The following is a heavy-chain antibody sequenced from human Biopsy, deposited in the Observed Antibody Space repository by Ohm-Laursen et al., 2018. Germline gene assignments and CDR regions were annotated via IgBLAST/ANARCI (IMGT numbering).Heavy chain of an antibody. V-gene: IGHV3-23*01. J-gene: IGHJ5*02. D-gene: IGHD3-10*01. CDR3: AKGRSGGTGHGNWFDP. Sequence: SLRLSCAASGFTFSGYAMSWVRQGPEKGLEWVSVVTDSGRSTYYTDSVKGRLSISRDNSKNTLYLQMNSLRVEDTAVYYCAKGRSGGTGHGNWFDPWGQGTLVIVSS. CDR1: GFTFSGYA. CDR2: VTDSGRST.